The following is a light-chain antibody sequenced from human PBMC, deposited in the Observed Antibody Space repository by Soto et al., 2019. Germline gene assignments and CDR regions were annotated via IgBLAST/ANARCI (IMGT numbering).Light chain of an antibody. CDR1: QTISSW. Sequence: DIQMTQSPSTLSGSVGDRVTITCRASQTISSWLAWYQQKPGKAPKLLIFDASNLKSGVSSRFSGSGSGTEFTLTISRLQPDDVATYYCLQYSSHSWTFGQGTKV. CDR3: LQYSSHSWT. CDR2: DAS. V-gene: IGKV1-5*01. J-gene: IGKJ1*01.